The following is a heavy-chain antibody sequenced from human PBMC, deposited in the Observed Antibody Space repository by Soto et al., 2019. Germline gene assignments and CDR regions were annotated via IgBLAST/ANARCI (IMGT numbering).Heavy chain of an antibody. Sequence: SETLSLTCTVSGGSITSSSYYWGWIRQPPGKGLEWIGNIYYSGSTYYNPSLKSRVTMSVDTSKNQFSLKLSSVTAADTAVYYCARDQGHRYYDSSYYYDVMAVWAQGTTVTVSS. CDR2: IYYSGST. V-gene: IGHV4-39*07. CDR1: GGSITSSSYY. J-gene: IGHJ6*02. D-gene: IGHD3-22*01. CDR3: ARDQGHRYYDSSYYYDVMAV.